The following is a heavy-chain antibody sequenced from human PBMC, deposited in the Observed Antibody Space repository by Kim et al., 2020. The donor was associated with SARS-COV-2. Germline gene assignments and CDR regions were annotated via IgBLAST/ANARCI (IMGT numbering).Heavy chain of an antibody. V-gene: IGHV4-39*07. D-gene: IGHD4-17*01. CDR3: ARVGLGAVTTGYYFDY. Sequence: SDTLSLTCTVSGGSISSSSYYWGWIRQPPGKGLEWIGSIYYSGSTYYNPSLKSRVTISVDTSKNQFSLKLSSVTAADTAVYYCARVGLGAVTTGYYFDYWGQGTLVTVSS. CDR1: GGSISSSSYY. CDR2: IYYSGST. J-gene: IGHJ4*02.